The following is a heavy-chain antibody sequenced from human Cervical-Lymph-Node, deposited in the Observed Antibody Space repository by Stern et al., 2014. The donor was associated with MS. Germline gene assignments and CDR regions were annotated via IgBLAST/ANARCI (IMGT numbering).Heavy chain of an antibody. D-gene: IGHD3-16*02. Sequence: MQLVESGAEVKKSGASVKVSCEASGYTFTDYHIHWVRQAPGQGLEWMGWIDPKSGGITYAQTLQGRVTLTSDTSIGTAYMELSSLTSDDTAVYFCARDKSSYPDYWGQGTPVTISS. CDR1: GYTFTDYH. V-gene: IGHV1-2*02. CDR3: ARDKSSYPDY. CDR2: IDPKSGGI. J-gene: IGHJ4*02.